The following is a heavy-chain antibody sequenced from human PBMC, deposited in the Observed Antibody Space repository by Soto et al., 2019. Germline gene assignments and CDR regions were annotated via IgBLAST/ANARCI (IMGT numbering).Heavy chain of an antibody. J-gene: IGHJ4*02. CDR3: ARASRTYCSGGSCYLGY. CDR2: MNPNSGNT. V-gene: IGHV1-8*01. Sequence: ASVKVSCKASGYTFTSYDINWVRQATGQGLEWMGWMNPNSGNTGYAQKFQGRVTMTRNTSISTAYMELSSLRSEDTAVYYCARASRTYCSGGSCYLGYWGQGTLVTVSS. D-gene: IGHD2-15*01. CDR1: GYTFTSYD.